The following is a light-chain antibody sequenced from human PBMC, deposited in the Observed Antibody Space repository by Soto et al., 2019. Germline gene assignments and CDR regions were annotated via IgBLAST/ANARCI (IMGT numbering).Light chain of an antibody. CDR1: QSVSSY. CDR2: DAS. J-gene: IGKJ4*01. CDR3: QQRSNWPLT. Sequence: EIVLTQSPATLSLSPGERATLSCRASQSVSSYLAWYQQKPGQAPRLLIYDASNRATGVPVRFSGSGSGTNFTLTISSREPRDFGVYYCQQRSNWPLTFGGGTKVEVK. V-gene: IGKV3-11*01.